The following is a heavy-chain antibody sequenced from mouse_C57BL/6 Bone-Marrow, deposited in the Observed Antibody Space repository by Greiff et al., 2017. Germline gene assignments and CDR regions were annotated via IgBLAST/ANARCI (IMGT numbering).Heavy chain of an antibody. CDR3: ARETAQATFAD. CDR1: GYTFTSYW. V-gene: IGHV1-59*01. D-gene: IGHD3-2*02. CDR2: IDPSDSYT. J-gene: IGHJ3*01. Sequence: VKLQQPGAELVRPGTSVKLSCKASGYTFTSYWMHWVKQRPGQGLEWIGVIDPSDSYTNYNQKFKGKATLTVDTSSSTAYMQLSSLTSEDSAVYYCARETAQATFADWGQGTLVTVS.